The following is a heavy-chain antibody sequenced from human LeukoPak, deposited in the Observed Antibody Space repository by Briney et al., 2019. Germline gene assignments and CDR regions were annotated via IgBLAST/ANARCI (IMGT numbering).Heavy chain of an antibody. D-gene: IGHD3-10*01. J-gene: IGHJ3*02. Sequence: GGPLRFSCAASGFTLSSYEMNWVRQAPGKGLEGVSYISSSGSTIYYADSVKGRFTISRDNAKNSLYLQMNSLRAEDTAVYYCARDTYYYGSAFDIWGQGTMVTVSS. CDR2: ISSSGSTI. V-gene: IGHV3-48*03. CDR1: GFTLSSYE. CDR3: ARDTYYYGSAFDI.